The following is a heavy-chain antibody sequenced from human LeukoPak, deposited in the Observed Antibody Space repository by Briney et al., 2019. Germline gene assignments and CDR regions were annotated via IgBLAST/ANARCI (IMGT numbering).Heavy chain of an antibody. D-gene: IGHD3-10*01. CDR3: ERAGEEVWCGELGAPNWFDP. J-gene: IGHJ5*02. CDR1: GGSFSGYY. CDR2: INHSGST. V-gene: IGHV4-34*01. Sequence: PSETLSLTCAVYGGSFSGYYWSWIRQPPGKGLEWIGEINHSGSTNYNLSLKSRVTISVDTSKNQFPLKLSSVTAADRGLSSCERAGEEVWCGELGAPNWFDPWGQGTLVTVSS.